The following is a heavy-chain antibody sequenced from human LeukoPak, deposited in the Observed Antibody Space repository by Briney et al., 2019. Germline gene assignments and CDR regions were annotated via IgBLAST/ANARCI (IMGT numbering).Heavy chain of an antibody. V-gene: IGHV4-4*07. Sequence: SETLSLTCTVSGGSISSYYWSWIRQPAGKGLEWIGRIYTSGSTNYNPSLKSRVTMSVDTSKNQFSLKLSSVTAADTAVYYCARGGKWELRTPFDYWGQGTLVTVSS. CDR3: ARGGKWELRTPFDY. CDR1: GGSISSYY. J-gene: IGHJ4*02. CDR2: IYTSGST. D-gene: IGHD1-26*01.